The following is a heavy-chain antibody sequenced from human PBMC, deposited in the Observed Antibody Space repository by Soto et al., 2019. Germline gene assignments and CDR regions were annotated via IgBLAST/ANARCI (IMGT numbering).Heavy chain of an antibody. CDR1: GVNFRNFA. Sequence: EVQLLESGGGLVQPGGSLTLSCTASGVNFRNFAMTWVRQAPGKGLEWVSAITGGGITTYFADFVEGRFTISRDNSKNTLXLXXXSLRAEDSAVYYXXKXSAAMPEGNWFDPWGQGTLVTVSS. CDR3: XKXSAAMPEGNWFDP. V-gene: IGHV3-23*01. CDR2: ITGGGITT. J-gene: IGHJ5*02. D-gene: IGHD2-2*01.